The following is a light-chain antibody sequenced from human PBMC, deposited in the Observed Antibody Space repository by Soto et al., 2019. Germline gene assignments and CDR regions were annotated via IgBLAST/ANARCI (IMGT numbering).Light chain of an antibody. V-gene: IGLV2-14*02. CDR3: ASFRSGTILV. CDR1: NSDLGSYNL. CDR2: EGT. J-gene: IGLJ1*01. Sequence: ALTQPASVSGSPGQSITISCTGTNSDLGSYNLVSWFQQHPGKVPKVMIYEGTKRPSGVSDRFSGSKAGNTASLTISGLLDDDEADYFCASFRSGTILVFGSGTKVTVL.